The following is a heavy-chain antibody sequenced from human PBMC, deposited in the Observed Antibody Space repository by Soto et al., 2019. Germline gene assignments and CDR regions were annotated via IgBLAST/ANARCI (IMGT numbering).Heavy chain of an antibody. J-gene: IGHJ6*03. D-gene: IGHD3-10*01. V-gene: IGHV1-3*01. CDR1: GYTFTNYA. Sequence: QAQLEQSGAEVKKPGASVKISCQASGYTFTNYAVHWLRQAPGQGLEWMGWLNAGNGDPNYSPTVQGRVTITRDTSASTAYIELSSLRSEDTAGYYCPRHGIPYNSGSGDYFYYYYNYMAVWGKGTTVTVSS. CDR2: LNAGNGDP. CDR3: PRHGIPYNSGSGDYFYYYYNYMAV.